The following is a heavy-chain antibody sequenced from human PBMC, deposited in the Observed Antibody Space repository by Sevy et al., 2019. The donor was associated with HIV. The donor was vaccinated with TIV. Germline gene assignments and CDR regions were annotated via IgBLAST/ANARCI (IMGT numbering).Heavy chain of an antibody. J-gene: IGHJ4*02. Sequence: SETLSLTCAVYGGSFSGYYWSWIRQPPGKGLEWIGEINHSGSTNYNPSLKSRVTISVVTSKNQFSLKLSSVTAADTAVYYCARGSPELKMGYWGQGTLVTVSS. CDR2: INHSGST. D-gene: IGHD1-1*01. V-gene: IGHV4-34*01. CDR1: GGSFSGYY. CDR3: ARGSPELKMGY.